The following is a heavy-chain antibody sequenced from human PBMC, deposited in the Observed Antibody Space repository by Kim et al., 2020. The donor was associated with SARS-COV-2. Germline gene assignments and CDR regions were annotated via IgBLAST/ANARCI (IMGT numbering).Heavy chain of an antibody. D-gene: IGHD6-13*01. Sequence: GGSLRLSCAASGFTFDDYAMHWVRQAPGKGLEWVSGISWNSGSIAYADSVKGRFTISRDNAKNSLYLQMNSLRAEDTALYYCAKDTSSSWRGRYYFDYWGQGTLVTVSS. J-gene: IGHJ4*02. CDR1: GFTFDDYA. CDR3: AKDTSSSWRGRYYFDY. V-gene: IGHV3-9*01. CDR2: ISWNSGSI.